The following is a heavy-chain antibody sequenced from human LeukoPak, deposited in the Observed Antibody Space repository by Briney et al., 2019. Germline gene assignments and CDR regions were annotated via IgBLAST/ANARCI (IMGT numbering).Heavy chain of an antibody. CDR2: ISSSSSYI. J-gene: IGHJ5*02. V-gene: IGHV3-21*01. D-gene: IGHD5-12*01. Sequence: GGSLRLSCAASGFTFSSYSMNWVRQAPGKGLEWVSSISSSSSYIYYADSVKGRFTISRDNAKNSLYLQMNSLRAEDTAVYYCARDQMEVATNWFDPWGQGTLVTVSS. CDR1: GFTFSSYS. CDR3: ARDQMEVATNWFDP.